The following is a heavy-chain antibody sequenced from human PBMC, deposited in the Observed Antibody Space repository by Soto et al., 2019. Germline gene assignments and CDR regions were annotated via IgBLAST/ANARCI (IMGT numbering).Heavy chain of an antibody. CDR3: ARGRSGAAAGRSKFFDY. Sequence: QVQLQQWGAGLLKPSETLSLTCAVYGGSFSGYYWSWIRQPPGKGLEWIGEINHSGSTNYNPSLKSRVTISVDTSKNQFSLKLSSVTAADTAVYYCARGRSGAAAGRSKFFDYWGQGTLVTVSS. J-gene: IGHJ4*02. CDR1: GGSFSGYY. CDR2: INHSGST. D-gene: IGHD6-13*01. V-gene: IGHV4-34*01.